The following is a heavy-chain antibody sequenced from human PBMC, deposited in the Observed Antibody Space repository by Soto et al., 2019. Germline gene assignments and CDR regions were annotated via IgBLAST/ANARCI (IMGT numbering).Heavy chain of an antibody. CDR2: FDPEDGET. Sequence: ASVKVSCKVSGYTLTELSMHWVRQAPGKGLEWMGGFDPEDGETIYAQKFQGRVTMTEDTSTDTAYMELSSLRSEDTAVYYCATTWDYGDKYNWFDPWGQGTLVTVSP. J-gene: IGHJ5*02. CDR3: ATTWDYGDKYNWFDP. D-gene: IGHD4-17*01. V-gene: IGHV1-24*01. CDR1: GYTLTELS.